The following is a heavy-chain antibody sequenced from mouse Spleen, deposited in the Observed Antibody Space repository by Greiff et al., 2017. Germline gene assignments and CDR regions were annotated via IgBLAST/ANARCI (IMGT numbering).Heavy chain of an antibody. CDR1: GYTFTDYN. Sequence: EVQLQQSGPELVKPGASVKIPCKASGYTFTDYNVDWVKQSHGKSLEWIGDINPNNGGTIYNQKFRGKATLTLDKSSSTAYMELRSLTSEDTAVYYCARASRNYYTYDGFDYWGQGTTLTVSS. CDR2: INPNNGGT. J-gene: IGHJ2*01. CDR3: ARASRNYYTYDGFDY. D-gene: IGHD2-12*01. V-gene: IGHV1-18*01.